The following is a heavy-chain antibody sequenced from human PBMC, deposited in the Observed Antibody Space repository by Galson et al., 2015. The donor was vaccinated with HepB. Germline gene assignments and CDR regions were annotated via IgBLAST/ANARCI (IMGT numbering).Heavy chain of an antibody. V-gene: IGHV1-8*01. CDR3: ARGAGSIDY. Sequence: SVKVSCKASGNTFTNDDINWVRQAAGQGLEWMGWMNPSSGNTGFAQKFQGRVTLTRDTSISTAYMELSNPTSEDTAVYYCARGAGSIDYWGQGTLVTISS. CDR1: GNTFTNDD. D-gene: IGHD1-14*01. J-gene: IGHJ4*02. CDR2: MNPSSGNT.